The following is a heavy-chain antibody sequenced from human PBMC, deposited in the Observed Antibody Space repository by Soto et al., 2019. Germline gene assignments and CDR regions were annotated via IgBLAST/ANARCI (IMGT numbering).Heavy chain of an antibody. CDR1: GFTFSSYE. Sequence: GGSLRLSCAASGFTFSSYEMNWVRQAPGKGLEWVSYISSSGSTIYYADSVKGRFTISRDNAKNSLYLQMNSLRAEDTAVYYCARDKDPGYCSSTSCYSAGGYYYGMDVWGQGTTVTVSS. D-gene: IGHD2-2*02. V-gene: IGHV3-48*03. J-gene: IGHJ6*02. CDR2: ISSSGSTI. CDR3: ARDKDPGYCSSTSCYSAGGYYYGMDV.